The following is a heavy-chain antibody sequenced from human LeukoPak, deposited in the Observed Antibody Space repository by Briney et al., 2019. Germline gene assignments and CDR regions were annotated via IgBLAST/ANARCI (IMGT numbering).Heavy chain of an antibody. CDR3: ARGSFGTTGTYNWFDP. J-gene: IGHJ5*02. Sequence: GGSLRLSCAASGFTFSSYAMSWVRQAPGKGLEWVSAISGSGGSTYYADSVKGRFTISRDNSKNSLYLQMNSLRAEDTAVYYCARGSFGTTGTYNWFDPWGQGTLVTVS. V-gene: IGHV3-23*01. CDR1: GFTFSSYA. CDR2: ISGSGGST. D-gene: IGHD1-1*01.